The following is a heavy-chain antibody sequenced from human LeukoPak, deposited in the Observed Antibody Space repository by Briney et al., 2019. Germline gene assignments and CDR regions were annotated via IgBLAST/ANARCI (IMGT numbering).Heavy chain of an antibody. CDR2: INSDGSST. CDR1: GFTFSSYW. J-gene: IGHJ4*02. D-gene: IGHD5-18*01. CDR3: ARVGGYSYGYVDY. V-gene: IGHV3-74*01. Sequence: PGGSLRLSCAASGFTFSSYWVHWVRQAPGKGLVWVSRINSDGSSTSYADSVKGRFTISRDNAKNTLYLQMNSLRAEDTAVYYCARVGGYSYGYVDYWGQGTLVTVSS.